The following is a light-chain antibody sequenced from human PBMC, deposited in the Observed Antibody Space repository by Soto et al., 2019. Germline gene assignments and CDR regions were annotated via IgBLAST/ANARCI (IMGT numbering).Light chain of an antibody. J-gene: IGLJ2*01. CDR3: SSYTSSSTVV. CDR1: SSDVGGYNY. Sequence: QSALTQPASVSGSPGQSITISCTGTSSDVGGYNYVSWYQQHPGKAPKLMIFDVSNRPSGVSNRFSGSKSGNTASLPIAGLLAEDEAEYYCSSYTSSSTVVFGGGTKLTVL. V-gene: IGLV2-14*01. CDR2: DVS.